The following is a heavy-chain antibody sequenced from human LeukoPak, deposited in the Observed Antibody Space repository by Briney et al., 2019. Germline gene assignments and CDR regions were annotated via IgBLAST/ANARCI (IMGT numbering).Heavy chain of an antibody. D-gene: IGHD1-7*01. J-gene: IGHJ4*02. CDR1: GGTFSSYA. V-gene: IGHV1-69*04. Sequence: GASVKVSCKASGGTFSSYAISWVRQAPGQGLEWMGRIIPILGIANYAQKFQGRVTITTDESTSTAYMELSSLRSEDTAVYYCASAGITGTGYFDYWGQGTLVTVSS. CDR2: IIPILGIA. CDR3: ASAGITGTGYFDY.